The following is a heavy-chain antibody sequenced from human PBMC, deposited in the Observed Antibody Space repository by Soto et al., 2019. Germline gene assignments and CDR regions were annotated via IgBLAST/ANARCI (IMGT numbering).Heavy chain of an antibody. D-gene: IGHD6-19*01. CDR1: GYTFTGYY. J-gene: IGHJ4*02. Sequence: ASVKVSCKASGYTFTGYYMHWVRQAPGQGLEWMGWINPNSGGTNYAQKFQGRVTMTRDTSISTAYMELSRLRSDDTAVYYCARDPPYSSGWEFDYWRQGTLVTVSS. CDR2: INPNSGGT. V-gene: IGHV1-2*02. CDR3: ARDPPYSSGWEFDY.